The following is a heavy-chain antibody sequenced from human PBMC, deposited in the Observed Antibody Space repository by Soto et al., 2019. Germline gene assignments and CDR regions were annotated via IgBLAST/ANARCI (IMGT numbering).Heavy chain of an antibody. D-gene: IGHD6-19*01. CDR3: ARGIAVAGTIFDD. J-gene: IGHJ4*02. CDR1: GYTFTRYY. V-gene: IGHV1-46*01. CDR2: INPSGGST. Sequence: QVQLVQSGAEVKKPGASVKVSCKASGYTFTRYYMHWVRQAPGQGLEWMGIINPSGGSTSYAQKFQSRVTMTRDTATSTVYMELSSLRSADTAVYYCARGIAVAGTIFDDWGQVTLGTVSS.